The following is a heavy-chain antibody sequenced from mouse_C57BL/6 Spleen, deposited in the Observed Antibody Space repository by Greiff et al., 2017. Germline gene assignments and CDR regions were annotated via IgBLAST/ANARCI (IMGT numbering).Heavy chain of an antibody. D-gene: IGHD1-1*01. CDR3: ARDYYSRAMDY. V-gene: IGHV1-80*01. CDR1: GYAFSSYW. J-gene: IGHJ4*01. CDR2: IYPGDGDT. Sequence: QVQLQQSGAELVKPGASVKISCKASGYAFSSYWMNWVKQRPGKGLEWIGQIYPGDGDTNYNGKFKGKATLTADKSSSTAYVQLSSLTSEDSAVYFCARDYYSRAMDYWGQGTSVTVAA.